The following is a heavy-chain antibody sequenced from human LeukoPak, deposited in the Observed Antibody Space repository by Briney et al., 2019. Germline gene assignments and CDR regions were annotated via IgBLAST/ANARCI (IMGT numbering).Heavy chain of an antibody. CDR1: GYSITSGYY. V-gene: IGHV4-38-2*01. D-gene: IGHD2-15*01. J-gene: IGHJ4*02. Sequence: SETLSLTCAVSGYSITSGYYWGWIRQSPGKELEWIGSIHHSGNTSYNPSLKSRVTISVDTSKNQFFLKLSSVTAADTAMYYCARAMSYSQHFFDYWGQGTLVTVSS. CDR2: IHHSGNT. CDR3: ARAMSYSQHFFDY.